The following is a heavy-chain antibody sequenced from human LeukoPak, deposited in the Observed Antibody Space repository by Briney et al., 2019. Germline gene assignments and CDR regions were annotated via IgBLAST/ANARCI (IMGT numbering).Heavy chain of an antibody. J-gene: IGHJ4*02. CDR2: ISRSGRNT. CDR1: GFTLIRHE. Sequence: GGSLRLSCAASGFTLIRHEMNWVRQAPGKGLEWVSFISRSGRNTDYADSVKGRFTISRDDAENSLYLQLNSLRADDTAVYYCARDAACTTSTCYKQIDSWGQGTLVTVSS. D-gene: IGHD2-2*02. V-gene: IGHV3-48*03. CDR3: ARDAACTTSTCYKQIDS.